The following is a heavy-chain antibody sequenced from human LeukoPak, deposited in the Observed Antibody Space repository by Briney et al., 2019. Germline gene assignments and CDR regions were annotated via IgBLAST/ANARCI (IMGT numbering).Heavy chain of an antibody. CDR2: IYYSGST. V-gene: IGHV4-39*01. Sequence: SETLSLTCTVSGGSISSSSYYWGWIRQPPGKGLDWIGTIYYSGSTYYNPSLKSRVTISVDTSKNQFSLKLRSVTAADTAVYYCAKWTREWLRFWPPPRLDYWGQGTLVTVSS. J-gene: IGHJ4*02. D-gene: IGHD5-12*01. CDR3: AKWTREWLRFWPPPRLDY. CDR1: GGSISSSSYY.